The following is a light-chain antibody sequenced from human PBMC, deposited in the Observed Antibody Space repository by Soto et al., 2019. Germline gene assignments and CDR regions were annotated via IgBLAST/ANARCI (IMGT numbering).Light chain of an antibody. CDR2: GAS. J-gene: IGKJ2*01. Sequence: DIPMTQSPSSLSAFVGDRVTITCQASQDISNYLNWYQRKPGKAPKLLIYGASNLETGVPSRFSGSGSGTDFTFTISSLQPEDIATYYCQQYDLLPYTFGQGTKMEIK. CDR1: QDISNY. CDR3: QQYDLLPYT. V-gene: IGKV1-33*01.